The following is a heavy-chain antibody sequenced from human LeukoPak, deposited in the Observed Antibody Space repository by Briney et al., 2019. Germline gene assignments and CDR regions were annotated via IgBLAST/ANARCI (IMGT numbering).Heavy chain of an antibody. J-gene: IGHJ3*01. CDR1: GFTFSSYA. CDR3: STDGGNYYQSSGYDAFDV. CDR2: IKSKVDGGTT. V-gene: IGHV3-15*01. D-gene: IGHD3-22*01. Sequence: GGSLRLSCAASGFTFSSYAMSWVRQAPGKGLEWVGRIKSKVDGGTTDCAAPVKGRFTISRDDSENTLYLHMNSLKTEDTAVYYCSTDGGNYYQSSGYDAFDVWGQGTMVTVSS.